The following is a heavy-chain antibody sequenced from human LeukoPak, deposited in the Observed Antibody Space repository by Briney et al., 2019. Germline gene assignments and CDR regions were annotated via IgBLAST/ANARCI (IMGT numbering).Heavy chain of an antibody. V-gene: IGHV1-58*01. J-gene: IGHJ3*02. CDR2: IVVGSGNT. D-gene: IGHD7-27*01. Sequence: GASVKVSCKASGFTFTSSAVQWVRQARGQRLEWIGWIVVGSGNTNYAQKFQERVTITRDMSTSTAYMELSSLRSKDTAVYYCAAAGDPGGAFDIWGQGTMVTVSS. CDR1: GFTFTSSA. CDR3: AAAGDPGGAFDI.